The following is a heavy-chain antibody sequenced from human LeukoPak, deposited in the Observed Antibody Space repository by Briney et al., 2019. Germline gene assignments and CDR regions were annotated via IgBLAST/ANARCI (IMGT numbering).Heavy chain of an antibody. CDR1: GFTFDDYG. J-gene: IGHJ6*03. V-gene: IGHV3-20*04. CDR3: ARTVLTGYYHYMDV. Sequence: GGSLGLSCAASGFTFDDYGMSWVRQAPGKGLEWVSGISWNGAGTGYVDSVKGRFTISRDNAKNSLYMQMNSLRAEDTALYYCARTVLTGYYHYMDVWGKGTTVTVSS. CDR2: ISWNGAGT. D-gene: IGHD3-9*01.